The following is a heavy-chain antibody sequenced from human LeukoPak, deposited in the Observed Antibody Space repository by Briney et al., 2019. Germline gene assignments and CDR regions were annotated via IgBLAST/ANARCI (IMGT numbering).Heavy chain of an antibody. D-gene: IGHD6-13*01. J-gene: IGHJ4*02. CDR1: GYRFTNYW. Sequence: GESLKISCQGSGYRFTNYWIGWVRQMPGKGLEWMGIIFLGDSGTRYSPSFQGQVTISADKSISTAYLQWSSLKASDTAIYYCARHEVTAAAGTEFDSWGQGTLVTVSS. V-gene: IGHV5-51*01. CDR3: ARHEVTAAAGTEFDS. CDR2: IFLGDSGT.